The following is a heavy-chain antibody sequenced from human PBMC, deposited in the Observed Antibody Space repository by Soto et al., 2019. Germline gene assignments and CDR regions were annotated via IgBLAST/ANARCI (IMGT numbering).Heavy chain of an antibody. V-gene: IGHV3-23*01. CDR3: AKALYYYDSSGYPGVFQH. J-gene: IGHJ1*01. D-gene: IGHD3-22*01. CDR1: GFTFSSYA. Sequence: PGGSLRLSSAASGFTFSSYAMSWVRQAPGKGLEWVSAISGSGGSTYYADSVKGRFTISRDNSKNTLYLQMNSLRAEDTAVYYCAKALYYYDSSGYPGVFQHWGQGTLVTVSS. CDR2: ISGSGGST.